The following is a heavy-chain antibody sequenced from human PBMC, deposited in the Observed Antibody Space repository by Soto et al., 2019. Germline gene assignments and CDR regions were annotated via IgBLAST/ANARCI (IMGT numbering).Heavy chain of an antibody. CDR3: AKDCPIGSTFSGYDAIDF. V-gene: IGHV1-69*08. Sequence: QVQLVQSGAEVKKPGSSVKVSCKTSGGTFSNDIITWVRQAPGQGLEWMGRIIPLLGTANYAQKFQGRVTITTDKSTSTAYMELNSLRSEDTAVYYCAKDCPIGSTFSGYDAIDFWGQGTLVTVSS. D-gene: IGHD5-12*01. CDR2: IIPLLGTA. J-gene: IGHJ4*02. CDR1: GGTFSNDI.